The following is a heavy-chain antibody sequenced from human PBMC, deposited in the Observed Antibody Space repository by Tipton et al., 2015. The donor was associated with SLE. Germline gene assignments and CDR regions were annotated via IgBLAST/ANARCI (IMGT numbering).Heavy chain of an antibody. V-gene: IGHV3-30*02. D-gene: IGHD3-10*01. Sequence: QLVQSGGGLVQPGGSLRLSCAASGFTFSSYAMSWVRQAPGKGLEWVAFIRYDGSNKYYADSVKGRFTISRDNAKNSLYLQMNSLRAEDTAVYYCARDSNVWGYYYGSGSYQDYYMDVWGKGTTVTVSS. CDR1: GFTFSSYA. J-gene: IGHJ6*03. CDR3: ARDSNVWGYYYGSGSYQDYYMDV. CDR2: IRYDGSNK.